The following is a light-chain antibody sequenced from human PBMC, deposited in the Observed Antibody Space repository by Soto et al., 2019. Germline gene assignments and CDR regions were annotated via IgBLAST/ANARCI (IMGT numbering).Light chain of an antibody. Sequence: NPLTQSPFSPAASGGGRITGTCRASQGLRHYLAWYQQKPGKAPKLLIYGASTLQSGVSSRFSGSGSGTDFTLTISSLQPEDFATYYCQQLNNYPRTFGPGTKVDIK. CDR1: QGLRHY. CDR2: GAS. V-gene: IGKV1-9*01. CDR3: QQLNNYPRT. J-gene: IGKJ3*01.